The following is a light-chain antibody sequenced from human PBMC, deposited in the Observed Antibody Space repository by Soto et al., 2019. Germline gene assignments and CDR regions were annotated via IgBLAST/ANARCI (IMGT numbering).Light chain of an antibody. J-gene: IGKJ3*01. V-gene: IGKV3-20*01. CDR3: QQYGSSLFT. CDR2: GTS. Sequence: EIVLTQSPGTLSLSPGERATLSCRASQSVSSKYLAWYQQKPGQAPRVLIYGTSIRASGVPGRFSGGGSGTDFTLTITRLEPDDFAVYYCQQYGSSLFTFGPGTKVDFK. CDR1: QSVSSKY.